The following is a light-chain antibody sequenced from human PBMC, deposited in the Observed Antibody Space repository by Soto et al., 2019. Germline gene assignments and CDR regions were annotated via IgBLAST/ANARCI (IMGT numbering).Light chain of an antibody. V-gene: IGKV3-20*01. CDR3: QQYDNPPST. Sequence: ETVLTQSPGTLSLSPGERATLSCRASQSVSRSYLAWYQQKPGQAPRLLIYGASTRPTGIPDRFSGSGSGTDFTLTISSLEPEDFAVYFCQQYDNPPSTFGQGTKVEMK. CDR1: QSVSRSY. CDR2: GAS. J-gene: IGKJ1*01.